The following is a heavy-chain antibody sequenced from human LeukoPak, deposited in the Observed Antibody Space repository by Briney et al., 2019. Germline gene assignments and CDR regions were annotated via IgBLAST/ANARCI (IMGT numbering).Heavy chain of an antibody. Sequence: GESLKISCKGAGYSFTNYWIGWVRQLPGKGLEWMGIIYPGDSDTRYSPSFQGQVTISVDKSISTAYLQWSSLKASDTAMYYCARLGSQMFIDYWGQGTLVTVSS. J-gene: IGHJ4*02. CDR3: ARLGSQMFIDY. CDR1: GYSFTNYW. D-gene: IGHD1-26*01. CDR2: IYPGDSDT. V-gene: IGHV5-51*01.